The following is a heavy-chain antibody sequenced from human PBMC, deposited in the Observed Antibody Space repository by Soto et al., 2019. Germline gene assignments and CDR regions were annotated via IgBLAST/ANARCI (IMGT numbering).Heavy chain of an antibody. J-gene: IGHJ4*02. CDR1: GDSISSGGYS. CDR2: IYHTGST. V-gene: IGHV4-30-2*01. CDR3: ARAHYGPSGYYFDS. Sequence: QVQLQESGSGLVKPSQTLSLTCTVSGDSISSGGYSWSWIRQPPRQGLEWIGYIYHTGSTSYSPSLKGRVHMFVDKSKNQFPLSLNSVTAADTAIYYCARAHYGPSGYYFDSWGQGALFTVSS. D-gene: IGHD3-22*01.